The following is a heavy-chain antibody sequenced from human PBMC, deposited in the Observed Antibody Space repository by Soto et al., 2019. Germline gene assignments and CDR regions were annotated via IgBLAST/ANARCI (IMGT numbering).Heavy chain of an antibody. CDR2: INHSGST. Sequence: KTSETLSLTCAVYCGSFSGYYWSWIRQPPGKGLEWIGEINHSGSTNYNPSLKSRVTISVDTSKNQFSLKLSSVTAADTAVYYCARSSLGYSYGGGNWFDPWGQGTLVTVSS. CDR3: ARSSLGYSYGGGNWFDP. V-gene: IGHV4-34*01. J-gene: IGHJ5*02. D-gene: IGHD5-18*01. CDR1: CGSFSGYY.